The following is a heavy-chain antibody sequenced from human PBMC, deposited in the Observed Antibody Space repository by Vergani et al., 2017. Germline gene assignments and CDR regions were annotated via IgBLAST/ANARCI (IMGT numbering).Heavy chain of an antibody. Sequence: QVQLVQSGAEVKKPGASVKVSCKASGYTFTGYYMHWVRQAPGQGLEWMGWINPNSGGTNYAQKFQGRVTMTRDTSISTAYMELSRLRSDDTAVYYCAIKGDCTNVVCYMTYYYMHVWGKASTVTVS. J-gene: IGHJ6*03. CDR1: GYTFTGYY. CDR3: AIKGDCTNVVCYMTYYYMHV. CDR2: INPNSGGT. D-gene: IGHD2-8*01. V-gene: IGHV1-2*02.